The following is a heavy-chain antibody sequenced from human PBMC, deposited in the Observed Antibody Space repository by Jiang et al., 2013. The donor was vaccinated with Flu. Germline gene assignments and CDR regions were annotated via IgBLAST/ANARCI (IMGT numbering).Heavy chain of an antibody. CDR2: IYYSGST. V-gene: IGHV4-39*07. J-gene: IGHJ4*02. Sequence: GLVKPSETLSLTLHCLCGSISSSSYYWGWIRQPPGKGLEWIGSIYYSGSTYYNPSLKSRVTISVDTSKNQFSLKLSSVTAADTAVYHCARHQIANYDILTGHLDYWGQGTLVTVSS. CDR3: ARHQIANYDILTGHLDY. CDR1: GSISSSSYY. D-gene: IGHD3-9*01.